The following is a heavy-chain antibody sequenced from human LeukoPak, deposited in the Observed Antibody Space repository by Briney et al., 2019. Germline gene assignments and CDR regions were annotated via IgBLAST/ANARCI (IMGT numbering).Heavy chain of an antibody. J-gene: IGHJ4*02. CDR2: IYTSGST. Sequence: SETLSLTCTVSGGPISSYYWSWIRQPAGKGLEWIGRIYTSGSTNYNPSLKSRVTMSVDTSKNQFSLKLSSVTAADTAVYYCARGANDFWSGYYETFDYWGQGTLVTVSS. CDR3: ARGANDFWSGYYETFDY. V-gene: IGHV4-4*07. CDR1: GGPISSYY. D-gene: IGHD3-3*01.